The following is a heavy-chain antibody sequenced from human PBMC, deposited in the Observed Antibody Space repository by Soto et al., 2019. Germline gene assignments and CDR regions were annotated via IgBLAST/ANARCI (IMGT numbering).Heavy chain of an antibody. CDR1: GFKFDDYA. Sequence: PGGSLRLSCTASGFKFDDYAMHWVRQAPGKGLEWVSGITWNSNNLDYADSVKGRFTISRDNAKNSLYLQMNSLRAEDTAVYYCAKALDGIDDYFYAMGVWGQGTTVTVSS. D-gene: IGHD1-1*01. V-gene: IGHV3-9*01. CDR3: AKALDGIDDYFYAMGV. J-gene: IGHJ6*02. CDR2: ITWNSNNL.